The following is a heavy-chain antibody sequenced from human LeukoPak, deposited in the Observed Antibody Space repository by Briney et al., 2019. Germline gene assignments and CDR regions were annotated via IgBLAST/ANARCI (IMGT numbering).Heavy chain of an antibody. Sequence: GTSLRLSCAASGFTFRSYGIHWVRQAPGKGLEWVAMISFDGTNKRYADSVKGRFTISRDNSKDTLSLEMNNLRPEDTAVYYCARDLNLGTSDSYWGQGTLVTVSS. J-gene: IGHJ4*02. CDR2: ISFDGTNK. D-gene: IGHD3/OR15-3a*01. CDR1: GFTFRSYG. V-gene: IGHV3-30*03. CDR3: ARDLNLGTSDSY.